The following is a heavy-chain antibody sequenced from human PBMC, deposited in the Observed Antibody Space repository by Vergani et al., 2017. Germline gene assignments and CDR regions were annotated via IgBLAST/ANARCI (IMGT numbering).Heavy chain of an antibody. D-gene: IGHD3-3*01. CDR2: IIPILGIA. CDR1: GGTFSSYT. Sequence: QVQLVQSGAEVKKPGSSVTVSCKASGGTFSSYTISWVRQAPGPGLEWMGRIIPILGIANYAQKFQGRVTITADKSTSTAYMELSSLRSEDTAVYYCARYRDYDFWSGYPYYYGMDVWGQGTTVTVSS. V-gene: IGHV1-69*02. J-gene: IGHJ6*02. CDR3: ARYRDYDFWSGYPYYYGMDV.